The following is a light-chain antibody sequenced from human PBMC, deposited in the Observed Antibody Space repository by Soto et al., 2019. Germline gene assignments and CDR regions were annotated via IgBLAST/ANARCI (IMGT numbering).Light chain of an antibody. Sequence: IVVTQFPDSLAVSLGERATINCRSSQSVLLSTNNKNYLAWYQQKPGQPPKLVLYWASTRESGVPVRFGGSGSGTEFTLTISSLQAGDVAVYYCQQYYSTPLTFGGGDKVDI. CDR1: QSVLLSTNNKNY. V-gene: IGKV4-1*01. J-gene: IGKJ4*01. CDR2: WAS. CDR3: QQYYSTPLT.